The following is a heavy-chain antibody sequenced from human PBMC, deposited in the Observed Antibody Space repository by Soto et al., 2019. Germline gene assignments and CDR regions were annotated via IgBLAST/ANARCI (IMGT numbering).Heavy chain of an antibody. V-gene: IGHV4-30-4*01. CDR3: ARDSPNYDILTGYYTSHAFDI. D-gene: IGHD3-9*01. Sequence: ASETLSLTCTVSGGSISSGDYYWSWIRQPPGKGLEWIGYIYYSGSTYYNPSLKSRVTISVDTSKNQFSLKLSSVTAADTAVYYCARDSPNYDILTGYYTSHAFDIWGQGTMVTVSS. CDR2: IYYSGST. CDR1: GGSISSGDYY. J-gene: IGHJ3*02.